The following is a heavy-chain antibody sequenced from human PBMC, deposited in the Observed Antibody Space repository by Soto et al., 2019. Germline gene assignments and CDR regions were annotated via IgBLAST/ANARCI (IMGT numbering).Heavy chain of an antibody. CDR2: INKDVSYK. J-gene: IGHJ4*02. V-gene: IGHV3-74*01. CDR1: RLTFRDYF. Sequence: PXGGPGLSCATFRLTFRDYFRHWFRQAPGKGLVWVSRINKDVSYKNYADFVEGRFTISRDDARSELYLQMHRLRAEVTAVSYCPRGGLEPFDYSGQRALVTVSP. CDR3: PRGGLEPFDY. D-gene: IGHD1-1*01.